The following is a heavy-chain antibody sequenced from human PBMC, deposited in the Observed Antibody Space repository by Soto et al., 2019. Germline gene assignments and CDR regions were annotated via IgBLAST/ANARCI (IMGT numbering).Heavy chain of an antibody. V-gene: IGHV3-72*01. J-gene: IGHJ3*02. CDR2: SGNRANSDTT. CDR3: TRGYSRIDMYAFDI. Sequence: GGSLRLSCAASGSTLSDHYLDWVRQAPGKGLEWVGRSGNRANSDTTEYGSSVKGRFTISRDDSKNSMFLQMNSLMTEDTAVYYCTRGYSRIDMYAFDIWGQGTLVTVSS. D-gene: IGHD1-26*01. CDR1: GSTLSDHY.